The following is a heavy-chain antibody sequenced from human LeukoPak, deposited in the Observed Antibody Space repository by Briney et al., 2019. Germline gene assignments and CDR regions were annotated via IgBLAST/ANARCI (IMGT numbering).Heavy chain of an antibody. CDR1: GGSISSYF. CDR3: ARGFGRLGSGDVFDI. Sequence: SETPSLTCSVSGGSISSYFWSWIRQPAGKGLEWIGLVYSSGSTKYNPSLKNRVTMSVDTSEKQFSLKLTSVTAADTAVYYCARGFGRLGSGDVFDIWGQGTMVTVSS. J-gene: IGHJ3*02. V-gene: IGHV4-4*07. D-gene: IGHD6-19*01. CDR2: VYSSGST.